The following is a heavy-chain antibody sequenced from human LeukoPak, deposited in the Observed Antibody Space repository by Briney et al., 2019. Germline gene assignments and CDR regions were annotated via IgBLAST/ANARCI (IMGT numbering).Heavy chain of an antibody. D-gene: IGHD1-1*01. CDR1: GFSFDDYG. J-gene: IGHJ4*02. V-gene: IGHV3-20*04. CDR2: INWNGGST. Sequence: SGGSLRLSCAASGFSFDDYGMSWVRQAPGKGLEWVSGINWNGGSTGYADSVKGRFTISRDNAKNSLYLQMNSLRAEDTAVYYCARAWIQPTFDYWGQGTLVTVSS. CDR3: ARAWIQPTFDY.